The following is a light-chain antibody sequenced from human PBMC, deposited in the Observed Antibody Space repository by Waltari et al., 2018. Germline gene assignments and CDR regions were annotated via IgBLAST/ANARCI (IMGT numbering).Light chain of an antibody. Sequence: IQMTQSPSSLSASVGDRVTITCRASQSISSNLNWYKQKPGKAPKHLISAASSLQSGVPSRCSGSGSGTDFTLTISSLQPEDFVTYYCQQSYSTPLWTFGQGTKVEIK. V-gene: IGKV1-39*01. CDR3: QQSYSTPLWT. J-gene: IGKJ1*01. CDR1: QSISSN. CDR2: AAS.